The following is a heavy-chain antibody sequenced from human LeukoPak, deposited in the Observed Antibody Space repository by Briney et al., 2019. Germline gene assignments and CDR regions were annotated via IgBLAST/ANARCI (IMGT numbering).Heavy chain of an antibody. CDR1: GYPFLGYG. J-gene: IGHJ4*02. D-gene: IGHD2-2*01. CDR3: ARDFWVRHSAPAPKEF. CDR2: ISTHTGNT. Sequence: GASVKVSCKASGYPFLGYGINWVRQAPGQGLEWMGWISTHTGNTRYTERFQGRVILTTDTFTNTAYMELRSLRSDDTAVFYCARDFWVRHSAPAPKEFWGQGTLVTVSS. V-gene: IGHV1-18*01.